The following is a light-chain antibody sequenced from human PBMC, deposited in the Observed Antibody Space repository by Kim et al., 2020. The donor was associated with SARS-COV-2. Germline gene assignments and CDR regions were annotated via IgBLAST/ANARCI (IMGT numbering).Light chain of an antibody. CDR1: NIGSKS. CDR2: FDS. V-gene: IGLV3-21*04. J-gene: IGLJ3*02. CDR3: QVWDRNRDQGV. Sequence: APGQTARFTGGGDNIGSKSVHWYHQQPGQAPVVVMSFDSDRPSGIPERISGSNSGDTATLTIRRVEVGDEADYYCQVWDRNRDQGVFGGGTQLTVL.